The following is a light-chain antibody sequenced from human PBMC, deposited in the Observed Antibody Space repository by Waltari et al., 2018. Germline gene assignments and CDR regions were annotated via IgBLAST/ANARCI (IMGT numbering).Light chain of an antibody. V-gene: IGKV1-5*03. Sequence: DIHMTQSPSTLSASVGDRVTITCRASQDIRRYLAWYQQQPGKAPNPLIYEASTLESGVSSRFSGSGSGTEFTLTISSLQPDDFATYYCQQYYSYSTFGQGTKVEI. CDR3: QQYYSYST. CDR1: QDIRRY. J-gene: IGKJ1*01. CDR2: EAS.